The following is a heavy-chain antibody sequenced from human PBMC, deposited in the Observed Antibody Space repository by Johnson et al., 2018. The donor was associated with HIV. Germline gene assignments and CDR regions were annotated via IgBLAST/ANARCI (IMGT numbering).Heavy chain of an antibody. J-gene: IGHJ3*02. CDR3: ARGIAVSNWVDI. V-gene: IGHV3-33*08. CDR1: GFTFSSYG. D-gene: IGHD6-19*01. CDR2: IRYDGSNK. Sequence: QVQLVESGGGVVQPGRSLRLSCAASGFTFSSYGMHWVRQAPGKGLEWVAFIRYDGSNKYYADSVKGRFTISRDNAKNSLFLQMNSLRGEDTAVYYCARGIAVSNWVDIWGQGTMVTVSS.